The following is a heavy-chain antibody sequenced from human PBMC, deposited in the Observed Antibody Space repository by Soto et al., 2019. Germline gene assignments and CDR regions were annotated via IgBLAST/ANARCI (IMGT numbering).Heavy chain of an antibody. CDR3: ARSLNSGSTFDP. CDR2: INSDGSTT. D-gene: IGHD6-6*01. V-gene: IGHV3-74*01. J-gene: IGHJ5*02. Sequence: EVQLVESGGGLVQPGGSLRLSCAASGFTFSSYWMHWVRQAPGKGLVWVSRINSDGSTTTYADPVKGRFTISRDNAKNTLYLQMNSLRAEDAAVYYCARSLNSGSTFDPWGQGTLVTVSS. CDR1: GFTFSSYW.